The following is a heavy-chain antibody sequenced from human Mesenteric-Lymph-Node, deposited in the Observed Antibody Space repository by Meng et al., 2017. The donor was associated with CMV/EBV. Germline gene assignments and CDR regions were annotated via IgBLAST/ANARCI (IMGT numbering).Heavy chain of an antibody. Sequence: EVRVLGQGGGVVQPWGALRPACSATGFNVTGKSRSWVRQAPGKVLEWVCIIYRGDNTYYRDSVKDRFTISRDNSKNTMYLQMNTLRVEDTAVYYCTGDSVSNPNLDYWGQGTLVTVSS. CDR2: IYRGDNT. J-gene: IGHJ4*02. D-gene: IGHD3-10*01. CDR1: GFNVTGKS. V-gene: IGHV3-66*01. CDR3: TGDSVSNPNLDY.